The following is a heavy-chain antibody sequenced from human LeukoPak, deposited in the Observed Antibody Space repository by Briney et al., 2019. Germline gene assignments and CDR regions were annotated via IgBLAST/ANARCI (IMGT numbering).Heavy chain of an antibody. CDR3: ARERAAYCTGDCHSFDY. V-gene: IGHV4-30-4*01. Sequence: SETLSLTCTVSGGSISSGDYYWNWTRQSPGKGLEWIGYIYYSESTYYNPSLRSRVTISIDRSKDQFSLKMISVTAADTATYFCARERAAYCTGDCHSFDYWGQGILVTVSS. J-gene: IGHJ4*02. D-gene: IGHD2-21*02. CDR2: IYYSEST. CDR1: GGSISSGDYY.